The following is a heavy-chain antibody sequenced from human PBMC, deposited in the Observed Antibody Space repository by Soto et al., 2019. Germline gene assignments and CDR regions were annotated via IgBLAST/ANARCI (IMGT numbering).Heavy chain of an antibody. CDR1: GFSLSTSGMC. Sequence: SGPTLVNPTQTLTLTCTFSGFSLSTSGMCVSWIRQPQGKALEWLALIDWDDDKYYSTSLKTRITISKDTSKNQVVLTMTNMDPVDTATYYCARMAAGSSGGSCYFFDYWGQGTLVTVSS. V-gene: IGHV2-70*01. CDR2: IDWDDDK. D-gene: IGHD2-15*01. J-gene: IGHJ4*02. CDR3: ARMAAGSSGGSCYFFDY.